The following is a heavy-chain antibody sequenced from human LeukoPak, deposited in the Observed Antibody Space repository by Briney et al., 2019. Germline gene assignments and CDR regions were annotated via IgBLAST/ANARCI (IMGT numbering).Heavy chain of an antibody. CDR1: GLTFSSYG. D-gene: IGHD1-26*01. CDR2: IWYDGSNK. V-gene: IGHV3-30*02. Sequence: GGSLRLSCAASGLTFSSYGMHWVRQAPGKGLEWVAVIWYDGSNKYYADSVKGRFTISRDNSKNTLYLQMNSLRAEDTAVYYCAKGEVVGATLNRGAFDIWGQGTMVTVSS. CDR3: AKGEVVGATLNRGAFDI. J-gene: IGHJ3*02.